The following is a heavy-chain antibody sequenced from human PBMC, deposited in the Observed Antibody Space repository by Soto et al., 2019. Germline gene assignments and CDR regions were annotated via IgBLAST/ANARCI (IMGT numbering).Heavy chain of an antibody. D-gene: IGHD3-10*01. J-gene: IGHJ3*02. V-gene: IGHV3-21*01. CDR3: ARARRRGSGPKDAFDI. CDR1: GFTFSSYS. CDR2: ISSSSSYI. Sequence: GGSLRLSCAASGFTFSSYSMNWVRQAPGKGLEWVSSISSSSSYIYYADSVKGRFTISRDNAKNSLYLQMNSLRAEDTAVYYCARARRRGSGPKDAFDIWGQGTMVTVSS.